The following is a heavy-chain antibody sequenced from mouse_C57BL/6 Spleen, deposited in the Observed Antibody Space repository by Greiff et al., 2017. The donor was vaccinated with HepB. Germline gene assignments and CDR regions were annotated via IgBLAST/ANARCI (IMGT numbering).Heavy chain of an antibody. J-gene: IGHJ1*03. CDR2: IYPGNSDT. D-gene: IGHD2-5*01. CDR3: TRGYSNYVGDWYFDV. V-gene: IGHV1-5*01. CDR1: GYTFTSYW. Sequence: EVQLQQSGTVPARPGASVKMSCKTSGYTFTSYWMHWVKQRPGQGLEWIGAIYPGNSDTSYNQKFKGKAKLTAVTSASTAYMELSSLTNEDSAVYYCTRGYSNYVGDWYFDVWGTGTTVTVSS.